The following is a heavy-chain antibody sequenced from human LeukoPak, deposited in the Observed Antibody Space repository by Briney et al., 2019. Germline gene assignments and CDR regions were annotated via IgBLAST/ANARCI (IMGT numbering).Heavy chain of an antibody. J-gene: IGHJ4*02. Sequence: GGSLRLSCAASGFTFSSYAMSWVRQAAGKGLEWVSYISSSGSTIYYADSVKGRFTISRDNAKNSLYLQMNSLRAEDTAVYYCARYRGGRLISPFDYWGQGTLVTVSS. CDR2: ISSSGSTI. D-gene: IGHD3-10*01. CDR1: GFTFSSYA. V-gene: IGHV3-48*04. CDR3: ARYRGGRLISPFDY.